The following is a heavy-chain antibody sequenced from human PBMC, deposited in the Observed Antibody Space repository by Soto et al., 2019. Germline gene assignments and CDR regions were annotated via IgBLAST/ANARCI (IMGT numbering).Heavy chain of an antibody. CDR3: ARGENYERTGPFDS. CDR2: VYYSGAT. D-gene: IGHD3-22*01. V-gene: IGHV4-59*01. Sequence: PSETLSLTCTVSGGSMSSYYWYWIRQPPGKGLECIGYVYYSGATNYNPSLKSRVAISIDTSKNQFSLNVRSVTAADTAVYYCARGENYERTGPFDSWGQGTLVTVYS. CDR1: GGSMSSYY. J-gene: IGHJ4*02.